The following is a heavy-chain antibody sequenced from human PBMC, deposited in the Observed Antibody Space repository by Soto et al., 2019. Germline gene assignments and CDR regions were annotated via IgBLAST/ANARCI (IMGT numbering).Heavy chain of an antibody. D-gene: IGHD6-19*01. V-gene: IGHV1-18*01. CDR1: GYTFTSYV. Sequence: QVHLVQSGAEVKKPGASVKFSCKASGYTFTSYVISWLRQAPGQGLEWMGWISAYNGNTNYAQKLQGRVTMTTDTSTSTAYMELRSLRSDDTAVYYCARGTTYGWSQGYYFDYWGQGTLVTFSS. J-gene: IGHJ4*02. CDR2: ISAYNGNT. CDR3: ARGTTYGWSQGYYFDY.